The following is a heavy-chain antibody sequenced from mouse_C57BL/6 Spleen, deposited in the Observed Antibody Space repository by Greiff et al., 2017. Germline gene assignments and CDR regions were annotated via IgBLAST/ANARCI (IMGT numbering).Heavy chain of an antibody. CDR1: GYTFTDYY. J-gene: IGHJ4*01. CDR3: AGKNSNYAMDY. V-gene: IGHV1-76*01. D-gene: IGHD2-5*01. CDR2: IYPGSGNT. Sequence: VQLQQSGAELVRPGASVKLSCKASGYTFTDYYINWVKQRPGQGLEWIARIYPGSGNTYYNEKFKGKATLTAEKSSSTAYMQLSSLTSEDSAVYFCAGKNSNYAMDYWGQGTSVTVSS.